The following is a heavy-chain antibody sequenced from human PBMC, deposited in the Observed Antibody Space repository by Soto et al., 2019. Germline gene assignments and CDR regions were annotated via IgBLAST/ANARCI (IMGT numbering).Heavy chain of an antibody. CDR1: GYTFHSFG. J-gene: IGHJ6*02. V-gene: IGHV1-18*01. D-gene: IGHD5-12*01. CDR2: ISTYNDNT. CDR3: ARLRNSGSHTQFYCSMDV. Sequence: QAHLEQSGIEVKKPGASVKVTCKASGYTFHSFGISWVRQAPGQGLEWMGWISTYNDNTNYAQKLRGRVAMATDMSTSTASMEMRSLTPDDTAVYYCARLRNSGSHTQFYCSMDVWGQGTTIIVSS.